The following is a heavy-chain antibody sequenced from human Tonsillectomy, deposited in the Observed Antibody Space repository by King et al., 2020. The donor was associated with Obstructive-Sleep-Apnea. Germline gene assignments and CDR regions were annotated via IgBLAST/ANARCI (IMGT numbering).Heavy chain of an antibody. Sequence: ITLKESDPTLVKPTQTLTLTCTFSGVALSTSGVGVGWIRQPPGKALEWLALIYWDDVKRYSPSLKSSLTISKDTSKNQVVLTMTNMDPVDTATYYCAHQNGGWLHFDYWGQGTLVTVSS. CDR2: IYWDDVK. CDR1: GVALSTSGVG. D-gene: IGHD6-19*01. J-gene: IGHJ4*02. V-gene: IGHV2-5*02. CDR3: AHQNGGWLHFDY.